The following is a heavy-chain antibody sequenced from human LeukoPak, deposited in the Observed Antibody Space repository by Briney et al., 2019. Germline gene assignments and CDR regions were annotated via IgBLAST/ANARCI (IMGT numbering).Heavy chain of an antibody. CDR3: ARGLGYYYDSSGYRDFDY. D-gene: IGHD3-22*01. CDR2: INPNSGGT. V-gene: IGHV1-2*02. Sequence: ASVKVSCKASGYTFTGYYMHWVRQAPGQGLEWMGWINPNSGGTNYAQKFQGRVTMTKDTSISTAYMELSRLRSDDTAVYYCARGLGYYYDSSGYRDFDYWGQGTLVTVSS. J-gene: IGHJ4*02. CDR1: GYTFTGYY.